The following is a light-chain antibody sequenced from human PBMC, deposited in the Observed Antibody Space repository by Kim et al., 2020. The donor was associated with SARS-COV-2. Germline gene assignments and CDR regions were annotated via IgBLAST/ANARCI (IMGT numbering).Light chain of an antibody. J-gene: IGKJ1*01. CDR1: QSIGTR. Sequence: IQMTQSPSSLAASVGDRVTIACRASQSIGTRLNWYQQRPGKAPNLLIYTTANLQSGVPSRFSGSGSGTDFTLTISSLQPEDFATYYCQQSYSVPWTFGQGTKVDIK. V-gene: IGKV1-39*01. CDR2: TTA. CDR3: QQSYSVPWT.